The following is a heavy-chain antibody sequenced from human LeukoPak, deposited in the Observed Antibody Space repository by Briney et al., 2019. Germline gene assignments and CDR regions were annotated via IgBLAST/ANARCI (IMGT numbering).Heavy chain of an antibody. V-gene: IGHV3-30*18. CDR1: GFTFSSYG. CDR2: ISYDGSNK. J-gene: IGHJ4*02. CDR3: AKDGSGSPPYYFDY. Sequence: GGSLRPSCAASGFTFSSYGMHWVRQAPGKGLEWVAVISYDGSNKYYADSVKGRFTISRDNSKNTLYLQMNSLRAEDTAVYYCAKDGSGSPPYYFDYWGQGTLVTVSS. D-gene: IGHD1-26*01.